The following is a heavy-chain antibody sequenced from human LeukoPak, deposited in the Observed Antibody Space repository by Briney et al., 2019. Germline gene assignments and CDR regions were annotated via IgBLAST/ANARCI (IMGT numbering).Heavy chain of an antibody. V-gene: IGHV4-61*02. J-gene: IGHJ4*02. D-gene: IGHD5-18*01. Sequence: PSQTLSLTCTVSGGSISSGSYYWSWIRQPAGKGLEWIGRIYTSGSTSYNPSLKSRVTISVDTSKNQFSLKLSSVTAADTAVYYCARLNSYGESDYWGQGTLVTVSS. CDR3: ARLNSYGESDY. CDR2: IYTSGST. CDR1: GGSISSGSYY.